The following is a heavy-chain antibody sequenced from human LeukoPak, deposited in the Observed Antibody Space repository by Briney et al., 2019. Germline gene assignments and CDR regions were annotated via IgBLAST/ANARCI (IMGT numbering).Heavy chain of an antibody. J-gene: IGHJ5*02. CDR2: ISAYNGNT. CDR1: GYTFTSYG. CDR3: ARGGLVVVVAATPSTTPGLLHWLDP. D-gene: IGHD2-15*01. V-gene: IGHV1-18*01. Sequence: GASVKVSCKASGYTFTSYGISWVRQAPGQGLEWMGWISAYNGNTKYAQKVLGRVTMTIDTSTSTAYMELRSLRSDDTAVYYCARGGLVVVVAATPSTTPGLLHWLDPWGQGTLVSVSS.